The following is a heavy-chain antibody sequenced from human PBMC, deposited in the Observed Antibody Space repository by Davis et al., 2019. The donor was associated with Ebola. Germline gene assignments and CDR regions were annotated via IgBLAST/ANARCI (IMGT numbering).Heavy chain of an antibody. CDR3: AKPYSYGTTTVAFDI. CDR2: ISYDGSNK. Sequence: PGGSLRLSCAASGFTFSSYGMHWVRQAPGKGLEWVAVISYDGSNKYYADSVKGRFTISRDNSKNTLYLQMNSLRAEDTAVYYCAKPYSYGTTTVAFDIWGQGTMVTVSS. D-gene: IGHD5-18*01. J-gene: IGHJ3*02. V-gene: IGHV3-30*18. CDR1: GFTFSSYG.